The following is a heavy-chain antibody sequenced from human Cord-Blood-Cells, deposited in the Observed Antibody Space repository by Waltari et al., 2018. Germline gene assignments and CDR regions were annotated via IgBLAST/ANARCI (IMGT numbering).Heavy chain of an antibody. J-gene: IGHJ5*02. CDR3: ARGRSRGYQLLNWFDP. CDR2: ISAYNGNT. V-gene: IGHV1-18*04. D-gene: IGHD2-2*01. Sequence: VQLVQSGAEVKKPGASVKVSCKASGYTFTSYGISWVRPAPGQGLEWMGWISAYNGNTNCARKLQGRVTMTTDTSTSTAYMELRSLRSDDTAGYYCARGRSRGYQLLNWFDPWGQGTLVTVSS. CDR1: GYTFTSYG.